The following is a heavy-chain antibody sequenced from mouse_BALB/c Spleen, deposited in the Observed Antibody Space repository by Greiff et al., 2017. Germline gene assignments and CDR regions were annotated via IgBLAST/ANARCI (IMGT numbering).Heavy chain of an antibody. CDR1: GYTFTSYW. V-gene: IGHV1S127*01. CDR3: TRLSLLWGMDY. D-gene: IGHD2-10*01. Sequence: QVHVKQPGAELVKPGASVKMSCKASGYTFTSYWMHWVKQRPGQGLEWIGVIDPSDSYTSYNQKFKGKATLTVDTSSSTAYMQLSSLTSEDSAVYYCTRLSLLWGMDYWGQGTSVTVSS. J-gene: IGHJ4*01. CDR2: IDPSDSYT.